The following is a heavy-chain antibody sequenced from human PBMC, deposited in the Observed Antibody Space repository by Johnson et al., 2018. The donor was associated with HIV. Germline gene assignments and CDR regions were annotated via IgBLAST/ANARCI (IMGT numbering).Heavy chain of an antibody. D-gene: IGHD1-26*01. CDR3: AKWGSMSATSAFDI. J-gene: IGHJ3*02. CDR1: GFTFDDYA. Sequence: VQLVESGGGLVQPGRSLRLSCAASGFTFDDYAMHWVRQAPGKGLEWVSGIRWHRGSIGYAESVKGRLNISRDNSKNTLYLQMSSLGAEATAVYYCAKWGSMSATSAFDIWGQGTMVTVSS. CDR2: IRWHRGSI. V-gene: IGHV3-9*01.